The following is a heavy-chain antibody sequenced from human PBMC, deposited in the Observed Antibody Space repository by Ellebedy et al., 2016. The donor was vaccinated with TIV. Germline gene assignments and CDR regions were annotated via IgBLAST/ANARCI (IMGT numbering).Heavy chain of an antibody. CDR3: ARVLAVAGTVPNWFDP. CDR1: GYTFTSYG. V-gene: IGHV1-18*04. Sequence: ASVKVSCKASGYTFTSYGISWVRQAPGQGLEWMGWISAYNGNTNYAQKLQGRVTMTTDTSTSTAYMELRSLRSDDTAVYYRARVLAVAGTVPNWFDPWGQGTLVTVSS. D-gene: IGHD6-19*01. CDR2: ISAYNGNT. J-gene: IGHJ5*02.